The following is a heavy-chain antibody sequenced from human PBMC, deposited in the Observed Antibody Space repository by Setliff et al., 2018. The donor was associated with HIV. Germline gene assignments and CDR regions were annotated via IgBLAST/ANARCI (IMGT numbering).Heavy chain of an antibody. CDR2: IIPILGIA. CDR3: AKGDYGSGSLTTIDY. D-gene: IGHD3-10*01. J-gene: IGHJ4*02. Sequence: SVKVSCKASGGTFSSYAISWVRQAPGQGLEWMGGIIPILGIANYAQKFQGRVTITADESTSTAYMELSSLRSEDTALYYCAKGDYGSGSLTTIDYWGQGTLVTVSS. V-gene: IGHV1-69*10. CDR1: GGTFSSYA.